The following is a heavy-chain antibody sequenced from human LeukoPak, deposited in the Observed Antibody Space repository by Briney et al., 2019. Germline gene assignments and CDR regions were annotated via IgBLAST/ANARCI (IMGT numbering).Heavy chain of an antibody. CDR3: ARTRQGGYMDV. J-gene: IGHJ6*03. CDR1: GFTFTTFG. CDR2: ISPSSSGI. Sequence: EPGGSLRLSCAASGFTFTTFGFIWVRQAPGKGLQWVLYISPSSSGIFYADSVRGRFTISRDNSDNSVYLEMNSLRAEDTAVYYCARTRQGGYMDVWGKGTAVTVSS. V-gene: IGHV3-48*04. D-gene: IGHD1-1*01.